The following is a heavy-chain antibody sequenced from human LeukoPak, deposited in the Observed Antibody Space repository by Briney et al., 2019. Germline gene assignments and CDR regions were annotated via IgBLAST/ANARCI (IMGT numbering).Heavy chain of an antibody. D-gene: IGHD3-22*01. Sequence: GGSLRLSCAASGFTFSSYAMSWVRQAPGKGLEWVSAISGSGGSTYYADSVKGRFTISRDNSKNTLYLQMNSLRAEDTAVYYCAKSASGYYDSSDYYVPDDAFDIWGQGTMVTVSS. V-gene: IGHV3-23*01. CDR2: ISGSGGST. J-gene: IGHJ3*02. CDR3: AKSASGYYDSSDYYVPDDAFDI. CDR1: GFTFSSYA.